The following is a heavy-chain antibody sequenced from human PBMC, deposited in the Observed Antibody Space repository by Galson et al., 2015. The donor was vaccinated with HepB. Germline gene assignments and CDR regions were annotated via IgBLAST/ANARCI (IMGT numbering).Heavy chain of an antibody. V-gene: IGHV3-30*18. CDR2: ISYDGSNK. CDR1: GFTFSSYG. D-gene: IGHD3-3*01. Sequence: SLRLSCAASGFTFSSYGMHWVRQAPGKGLEWVAVISYDGSNKYYADSVKGRFTISRDNSKNTLYLQMNSLRAEDTAVYYCAKDTWARITIFGVAKPDYWGQGTLVTVSS. CDR3: AKDTWARITIFGVAKPDY. J-gene: IGHJ4*02.